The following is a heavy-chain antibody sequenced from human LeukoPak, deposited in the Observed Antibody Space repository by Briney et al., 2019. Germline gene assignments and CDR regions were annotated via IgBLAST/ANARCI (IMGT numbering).Heavy chain of an antibody. J-gene: IGHJ4*02. CDR3: AKRSCSTATCYGGIDY. Sequence: GGSLRISCAASGFTFSNYAMSWVRQAPGKGLEWVSGISSSASTTYNADSVKGRFTISRDNSKNTLYLQMNSLRAGDTALYYCAKRSCSTATCYGGIDYWGQGTLVTVSS. V-gene: IGHV3-23*01. CDR1: GFTFSNYA. CDR2: ISSSASTT. D-gene: IGHD2-2*01.